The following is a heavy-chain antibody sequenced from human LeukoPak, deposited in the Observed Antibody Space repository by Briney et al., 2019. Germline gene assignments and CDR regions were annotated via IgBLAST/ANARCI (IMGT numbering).Heavy chain of an antibody. CDR1: GFTFSNYW. J-gene: IGHJ4*02. CDR3: ARALVRDTD. Sequence: TGGSLRLSCAASGFTFSNYWMSWVRQAPGRGLEWVAHIKQDGSEKYYVESVKGRFTISRDNARNSLYLQMNSLRAEDTAVYYCARALVRDTDWGQGALVTVSS. D-gene: IGHD1-26*01. CDR2: IKQDGSEK. V-gene: IGHV3-7*05.